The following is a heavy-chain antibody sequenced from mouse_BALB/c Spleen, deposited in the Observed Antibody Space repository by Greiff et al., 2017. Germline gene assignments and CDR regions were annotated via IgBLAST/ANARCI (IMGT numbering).Heavy chain of an antibody. CDR3: NPYYYGSSYDY. CDR1: GFNIKDYY. J-gene: IGHJ2*01. CDR2: IDPENGDT. Sequence: VTLKVSGAELVRSGASVKLSCTASGFNIKDYYMHWVKQRPEQGLEWIGWIDPENGDTEYAPKFQGKATMTADTSSNTAYLQLSSLTSEDTAVYYCNPYYYGSSYDYWGQGTTLTVSS. D-gene: IGHD1-1*01. V-gene: IGHV14-4*02.